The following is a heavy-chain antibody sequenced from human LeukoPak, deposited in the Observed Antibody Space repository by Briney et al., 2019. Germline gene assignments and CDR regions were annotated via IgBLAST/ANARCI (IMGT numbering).Heavy chain of an antibody. J-gene: IGHJ4*02. V-gene: IGHV3-48*02. CDR3: ARGDSSGYHCYFDS. D-gene: IGHD3-22*01. Sequence: GGSLRLSCEGSGFTFRRNSMNWVRQAPGKGLEGVSFISSSSGTIYYADSVKGRFTISRDNAENSLYLQMNSLRDEDTAVYYCARGDSSGYHCYFDSWGQGTLVTVSS. CDR2: ISSSSGTI. CDR1: GFTFRRNS.